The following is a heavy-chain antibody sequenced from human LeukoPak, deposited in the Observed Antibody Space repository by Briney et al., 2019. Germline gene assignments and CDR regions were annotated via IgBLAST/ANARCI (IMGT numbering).Heavy chain of an antibody. V-gene: IGHV4-39*07. J-gene: IGHJ4*02. CDR3: ARGGGEFNN. Sequence: SETLSLTCTVSGGSISSSGYYWGWIRQPPGKGLEWIGSIYYSGSTYYNPSLKSRVTISEDTSKNQFSLNLTSVTAADTAVYYCARGGGEFNNWGQGTLVTVSS. CDR1: GGSISSSGYY. CDR2: IYYSGST. D-gene: IGHD2-15*01.